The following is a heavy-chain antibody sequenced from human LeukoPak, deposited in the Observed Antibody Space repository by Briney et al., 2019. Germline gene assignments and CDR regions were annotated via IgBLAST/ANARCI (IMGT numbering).Heavy chain of an antibody. J-gene: IGHJ4*02. CDR2: MNPNSGNT. Sequence: ASVKVSCKASGYTFTSYDINWVRQATGQGLEWMGWMNPNSGNTGYAQKFQGRVTMTRNTSISTAYMELSRLRSNDTAVYYCARMRQYQLPDDYWGQGTLVTVSS. V-gene: IGHV1-8*01. CDR1: GYTFTSYD. D-gene: IGHD2-2*01. CDR3: ARMRQYQLPDDY.